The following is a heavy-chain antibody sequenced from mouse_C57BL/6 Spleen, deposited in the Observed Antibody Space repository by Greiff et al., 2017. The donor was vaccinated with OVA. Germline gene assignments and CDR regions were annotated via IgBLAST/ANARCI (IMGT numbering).Heavy chain of an antibody. CDR1: GYTFTSYW. D-gene: IGHD1-1*01. J-gene: IGHJ3*01. CDR2: IDPSDSYT. CDR3: ARTTGYGSSAWFAY. Sequence: VQLQQPGAELVKPGASVKLSCKASGYTFTSYWMQWVKQRPGQGLEWIGEIDPSDSYTNYNPKFKGKATLTVDTSSSTAYMQLSSLTSEDSAVYYCARTTGYGSSAWFAYWGQGTLVTVSA. V-gene: IGHV1-50*01.